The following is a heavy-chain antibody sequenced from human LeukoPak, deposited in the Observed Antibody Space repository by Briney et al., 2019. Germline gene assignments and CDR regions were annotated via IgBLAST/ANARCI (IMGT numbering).Heavy chain of an antibody. D-gene: IGHD3-3*01. CDR3: ASSMGYDFWSGYLTDYYYYYMDV. CDR2: IIPIFGTA. Sequence: GASVKVSCKASGGTFSSYAISWVRQAPGQGLEWMGGIIPIFGTANYAQKFQGRVTITADKSTSTAYMELSSLRSEDTAVYYCASSMGYDFWSGYLTDYYYYYMDVWGKGTTVTVSS. J-gene: IGHJ6*03. V-gene: IGHV1-69*06. CDR1: GGTFSSYA.